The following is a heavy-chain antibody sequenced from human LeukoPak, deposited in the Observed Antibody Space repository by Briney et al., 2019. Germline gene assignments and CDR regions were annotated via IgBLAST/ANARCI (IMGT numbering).Heavy chain of an antibody. CDR2: IYYSGST. CDR1: GGSISSYY. CDR3: ARAKWAARRYFDY. Sequence: SETLSLTCTVSGGSISSYYWSWIRQLPGKGLEWIGYIYYSGSTNYNPSLKSRVTISVDTSKNQFSLKLSSVTAADTAVYYCARAKWAARRYFDYWGQGTLVTVSS. V-gene: IGHV4-59*01. D-gene: IGHD6-6*01. J-gene: IGHJ4*02.